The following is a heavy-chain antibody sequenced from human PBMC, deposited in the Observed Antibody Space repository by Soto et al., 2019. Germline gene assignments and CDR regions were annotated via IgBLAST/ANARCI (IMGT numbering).Heavy chain of an antibody. CDR2: SYYSGST. CDR1: GGSISSGDYY. CDR3: ARCITIFGVVIPVPANWFDP. D-gene: IGHD3-3*01. Sequence: QVQLQESGPGLVKPSQTLSLTCTVSGGSISSGDYYWSWIRQPPGKGLEWIGYSYYSGSTYYNPSLKSRVTISVDTAKNQFTLKLSSVTAADTAVYYCARCITIFGVVIPVPANWFDPWGQGTLVTVSS. V-gene: IGHV4-30-4*01. J-gene: IGHJ5*02.